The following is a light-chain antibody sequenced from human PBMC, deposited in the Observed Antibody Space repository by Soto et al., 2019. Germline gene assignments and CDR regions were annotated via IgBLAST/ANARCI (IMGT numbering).Light chain of an antibody. CDR3: SSYTSSSTVI. Sequence: QSALTLPASVSGSPGQSITISCTGTSSDVGGSNFVSWYQQHPGKAPKLIIYDVRYRPSGVSNRLSDSRTGNTAFLTISGLQAEYEANYYPSSYTSSSTVIFGRGTKLTVL. CDR2: DVR. V-gene: IGLV2-14*03. J-gene: IGLJ2*01. CDR1: SSDVGGSNF.